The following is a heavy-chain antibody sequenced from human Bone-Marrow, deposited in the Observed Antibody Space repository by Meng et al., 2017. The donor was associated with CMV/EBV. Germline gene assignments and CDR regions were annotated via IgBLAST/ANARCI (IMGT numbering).Heavy chain of an antibody. J-gene: IGHJ5*02. CDR1: GGSVSSGSYY. D-gene: IGHD6-13*01. Sequence: SGGSVSSGSYYWGWIRQPPGKGLEWIGYIYYSGSTNYNPSLKSRVTISVDTSKNQFSLKLSSVTAADTAVYYCARDIAAAGTEWFDPWGQGTLVTVSS. CDR2: IYYSGST. CDR3: ARDIAAAGTEWFDP. V-gene: IGHV4-61*01.